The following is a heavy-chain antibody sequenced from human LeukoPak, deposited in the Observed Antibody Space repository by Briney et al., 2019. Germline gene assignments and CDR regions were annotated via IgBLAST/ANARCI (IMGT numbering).Heavy chain of an antibody. CDR1: GFTFSDYY. Sequence: GGSLRLSCAASGFTFSDYYMSWIRQAPGKGLEGVSYISSSGSTIYYADSVKGRFTISRDNAKNSLYLQMNSLRAEDTAVYYCARDPSAFGELSKIADYWGQGTLVTVSS. J-gene: IGHJ4*02. D-gene: IGHD3-10*01. CDR2: ISSSGSTI. V-gene: IGHV3-11*04. CDR3: ARDPSAFGELSKIADY.